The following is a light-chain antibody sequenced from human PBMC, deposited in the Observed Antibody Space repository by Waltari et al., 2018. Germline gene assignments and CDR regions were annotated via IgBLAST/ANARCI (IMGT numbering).Light chain of an antibody. CDR3: ALYMGSGIWV. Sequence: QTVVTQEPSLSVSPGGTVTLTCALSSGSISTTSYATWYQQTPGQAPRTLIYKGTSLSSGVPDRFSGSIIGNKAALTITGAQAEDDSDYYCALYMGSGIWVFGGGTKLTVL. CDR1: SGSISTTSY. V-gene: IGLV8-61*01. CDR2: KGT. J-gene: IGLJ3*02.